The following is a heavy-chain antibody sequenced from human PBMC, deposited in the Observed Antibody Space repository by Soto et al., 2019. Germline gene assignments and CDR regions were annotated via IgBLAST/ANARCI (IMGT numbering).Heavy chain of an antibody. CDR3: ARDLRHGDRGPLMHDAFDI. V-gene: IGHV3-21*01. CDR1: GFTFSSYS. Sequence: GGSLRLSCAASGFTFSSYSMNWVRQAPGKGLEWVSSISSSSSYIYYADSVKGRFTISRDNAKNSLYLQMNSLRAEDTAVYYCARDLRHGDRGPLMHDAFDIWGQGTMVTVSS. D-gene: IGHD3-10*01. J-gene: IGHJ3*02. CDR2: ISSSSSYI.